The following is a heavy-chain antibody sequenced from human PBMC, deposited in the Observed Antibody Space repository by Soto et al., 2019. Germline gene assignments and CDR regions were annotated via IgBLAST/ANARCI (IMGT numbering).Heavy chain of an antibody. CDR3: ARQPTTGDTDLWFDP. CDR1: GGSISTSRSY. J-gene: IGHJ5*02. Sequence: QLQLLESGPGLVKASETLSLTCSVSGGSISTSRSYWAWIRQPPGKGLEWLANIFYSGSTFYNPSLASRGSFSVDTSKNEFSRKLRSVTAADTAVYYCARQPTTGDTDLWFDPWGQGTLVTVSS. D-gene: IGHD2-21*01. V-gene: IGHV4-39*01. CDR2: IFYSGST.